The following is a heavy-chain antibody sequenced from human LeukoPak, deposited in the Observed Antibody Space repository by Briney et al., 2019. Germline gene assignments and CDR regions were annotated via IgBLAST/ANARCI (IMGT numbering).Heavy chain of an antibody. CDR1: GYTFTGYH. Sequence: EASVKVSCKASGYTFTGYHMHWVRQAPGQGLEWMGIINPRGGGTNYAQKFQGRVTMTRDTSTSTVYMELSSLRSEDTAIYYCARGYDLSGAYYYYYGMDVWGQGTTVTVSS. J-gene: IGHJ6*02. D-gene: IGHD3-16*01. CDR2: INPRGGGT. V-gene: IGHV1-46*01. CDR3: ARGYDLSGAYYYYYGMDV.